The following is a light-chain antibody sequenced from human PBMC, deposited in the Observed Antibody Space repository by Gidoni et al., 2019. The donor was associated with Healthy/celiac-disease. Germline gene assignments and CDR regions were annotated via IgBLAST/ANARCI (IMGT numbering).Light chain of an antibody. Sequence: EIVLTQLPATLSYSPGERATISCRASQSFSSYLAWYNQQPGQAPRILIYDEANRATGIPARFSGSGSGTDFTLTISSLEPEDFAVYYCQQRSNWPRTFGQGTKVEIK. J-gene: IGKJ1*01. CDR2: DEA. CDR1: QSFSSY. V-gene: IGKV3-11*01. CDR3: QQRSNWPRT.